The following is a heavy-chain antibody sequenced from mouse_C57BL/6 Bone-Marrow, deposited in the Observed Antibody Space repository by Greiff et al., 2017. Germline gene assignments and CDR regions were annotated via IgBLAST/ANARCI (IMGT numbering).Heavy chain of an antibody. CDR3: ARGGLLRFAY. V-gene: IGHV5-4*01. J-gene: IGHJ3*01. CDR1: GFTFSSYA. Sequence: EVQRVESGGGLVKPGGSLKLSCAASGFTFSSYAMSWVRQTPEKRLEWVATISDGGSYTYYPDNVKGRFTISRDNAKNNLYLQRSHLKSEDTAMYYCARGGLLRFAYWGQGTLVTVSA. D-gene: IGHD2-3*01. CDR2: ISDGGSYT.